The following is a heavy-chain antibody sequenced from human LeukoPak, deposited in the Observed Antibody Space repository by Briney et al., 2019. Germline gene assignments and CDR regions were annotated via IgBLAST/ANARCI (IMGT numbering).Heavy chain of an antibody. Sequence: GGSLRLSCAASGFTFSSYSINWVRQAPGKGLEWVSSISSSSSYIYYADSVKGRFTISRDNAKNSLYLQMNSLRAEDTAVYYCARVERWLQSGDYWGQGTPVTVSS. D-gene: IGHD5-24*01. V-gene: IGHV3-21*01. CDR1: GFTFSSYS. CDR3: ARVERWLQSGDY. J-gene: IGHJ4*02. CDR2: ISSSSSYI.